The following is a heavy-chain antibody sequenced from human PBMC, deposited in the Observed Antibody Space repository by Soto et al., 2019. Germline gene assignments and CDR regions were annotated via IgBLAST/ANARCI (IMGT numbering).Heavy chain of an antibody. V-gene: IGHV3-33*01. D-gene: IGHD6-13*01. Sequence: QVKLVESGGGVVQPGRSLRLSCAASGFTFSSYGMHWVRQAPGTGLEWVAVIWYDGSNKYYADSVKGRFTISRNNSKNTLELQMNSLRAEDTAVYYCARDNSSSWYGQTNWFDHLGQGTLVTVSA. J-gene: IGHJ5*02. CDR1: GFTFSSYG. CDR2: IWYDGSNK. CDR3: ARDNSSSWYGQTNWFDH.